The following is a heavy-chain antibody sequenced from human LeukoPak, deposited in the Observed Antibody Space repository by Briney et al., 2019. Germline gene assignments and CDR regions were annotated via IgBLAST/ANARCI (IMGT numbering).Heavy chain of an antibody. V-gene: IGHV3-21*03. Sequence: GGSLRLSCAASGFTFSSYSMNWVRQAPGKGLEWVSSISSSSSYIYYADSVKGRFTISRDNAKNSLYLQMNSLRAEDTAVYYCASTLKGGFHYYGMDVWGQGTTVSVSS. J-gene: IGHJ6*02. D-gene: IGHD2-15*01. CDR1: GFTFSSYS. CDR2: ISSSSSYI. CDR3: ASTLKGGFHYYGMDV.